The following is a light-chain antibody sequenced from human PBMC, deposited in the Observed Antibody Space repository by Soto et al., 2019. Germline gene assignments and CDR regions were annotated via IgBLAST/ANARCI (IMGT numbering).Light chain of an antibody. V-gene: IGKV1-5*03. CDR3: QKYNFAPWT. CDR2: EAS. J-gene: IGKJ1*01. Sequence: LHMKQSPSTLSASEGDRVARTCRASQSISSWSAWYQQKPGKAPKLLIYEASKLATGVPSRFSGGGSGTEFTLTISSMQPEDVATYYCQKYNFAPWTFGQGTKVDIK. CDR1: QSISSW.